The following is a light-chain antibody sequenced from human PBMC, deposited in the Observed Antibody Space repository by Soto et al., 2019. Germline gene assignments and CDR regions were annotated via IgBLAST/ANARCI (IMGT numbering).Light chain of an antibody. CDR3: QQYVPSRGFT. CDR1: QSRSS. V-gene: IGKV3-20*01. CDR2: GVS. J-gene: IGKJ3*01. Sequence: EIELSQSPATLSLSPGERATLSCRTSQSRSSLAGYQHKTAQAPRPLIYGVSSRPTDIPDRLSGSGSGTDFTLTISRLEPEDFAVYYCQQYVPSRGFTFGPGTKVDIK.